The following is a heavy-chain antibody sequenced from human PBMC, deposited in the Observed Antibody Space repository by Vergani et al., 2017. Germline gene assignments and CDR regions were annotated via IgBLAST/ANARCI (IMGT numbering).Heavy chain of an antibody. Sequence: EVQLVESGGGLVQPGGSLRLSCAASGFTFSSYEMNWVRQAPGKGLEWVSYISSSGSTIYYADSVKGRFTISRDNAKNSLYLQMNSLRAEDTAVYYCASEVGYSYGYKDYWGQGTLVTVSS. CDR2: ISSSGSTI. V-gene: IGHV3-48*03. D-gene: IGHD5-18*01. CDR1: GFTFSSYE. CDR3: ASEVGYSYGYKDY. J-gene: IGHJ4*02.